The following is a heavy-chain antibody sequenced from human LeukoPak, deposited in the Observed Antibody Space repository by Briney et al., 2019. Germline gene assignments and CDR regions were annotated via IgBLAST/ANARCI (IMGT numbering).Heavy chain of an antibody. D-gene: IGHD3-22*01. CDR3: ARIDMRYDSSGYYYPVLIFSNVLDLPQIDY. CDR1: GFTFSSYQ. Sequence: PGGSLRLSCAASGFTFSSYQMNWVRQAPGKGLEWVSYISSSGSTIYYADSVKGRFTISRDNAKNSLYLQMNSLRAEDTAVYYCARIDMRYDSSGYYYPVLIFSNVLDLPQIDYWGQGTLVTVSS. CDR2: ISSSGSTI. J-gene: IGHJ4*02. V-gene: IGHV3-48*03.